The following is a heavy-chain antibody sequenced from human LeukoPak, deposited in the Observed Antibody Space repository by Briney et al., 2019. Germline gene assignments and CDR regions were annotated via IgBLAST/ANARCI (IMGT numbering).Heavy chain of an antibody. J-gene: IGHJ4*02. CDR3: ARGRYSSRSGGYYFDI. CDR1: GFTFSSHW. V-gene: IGHV3-7*01. CDR2: IKKDGIEK. Sequence: GGSLRLSCGASGFTFSSHWMSWVRQAPGKGLEWVANIKKDGIEKYYVESVKGRFTISRDNAKNSLYLQMNSLRAEDTAVYYCARGRYSSRSGGYYFDIWGQGTLVTVSS. D-gene: IGHD2-2*01.